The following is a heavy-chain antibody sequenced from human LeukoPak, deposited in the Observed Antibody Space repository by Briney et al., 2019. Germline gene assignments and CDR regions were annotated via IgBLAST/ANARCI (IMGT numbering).Heavy chain of an antibody. Sequence: PSETLSLTCTVSGASMNGYFWSWIRQPAGKGLEWIGRIYSSGNTNYNPSLKSRVIMSVDMSKNQFSLNLKSVTAADTAAFYCARWASGYSSREGFDYWGQGALVIVSS. CDR3: ARWASGYSSREGFDY. J-gene: IGHJ4*02. CDR1: GASMNGYF. D-gene: IGHD5-12*01. V-gene: IGHV4-4*07. CDR2: IYSSGNT.